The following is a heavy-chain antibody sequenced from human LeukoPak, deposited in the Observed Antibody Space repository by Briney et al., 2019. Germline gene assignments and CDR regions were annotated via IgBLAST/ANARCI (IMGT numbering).Heavy chain of an antibody. D-gene: IGHD6-19*01. CDR1: GFTFSSYS. Sequence: GGSLRLSCAASGFTFSSYSMNWVRQAPGKGLEWVSSISSSSSYIYYADSVKGRFTISRDNAKNSLYLQMNSLRAEDTAVYYCARDPDETYSSGWYFVDYFDYWGQGTLVTVSS. V-gene: IGHV3-21*01. CDR3: ARDPDETYSSGWYFVDYFDY. J-gene: IGHJ4*02. CDR2: ISSSSSYI.